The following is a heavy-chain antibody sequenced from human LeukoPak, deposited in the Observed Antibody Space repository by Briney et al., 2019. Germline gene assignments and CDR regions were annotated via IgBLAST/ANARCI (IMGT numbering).Heavy chain of an antibody. CDR1: GFTFSSYA. V-gene: IGHV3-23*01. J-gene: IGHJ4*02. D-gene: IGHD3-22*01. CDR3: ARESYYDSSGYYHVDY. CDR2: ISGSGGST. Sequence: GGSLRLSCAASGFTFSSYAMSWVRQAPGKGLEWVSAISGSGGSTYYADSVKGRFTISRDNSKNTLYLQMNSLRAEDTAVYYCARESYYDSSGYYHVDYWGQGTLVTVSS.